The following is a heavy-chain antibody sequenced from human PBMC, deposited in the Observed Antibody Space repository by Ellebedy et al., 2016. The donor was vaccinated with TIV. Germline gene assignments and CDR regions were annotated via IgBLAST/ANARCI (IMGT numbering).Heavy chain of an antibody. V-gene: IGHV3-30-3*01. CDR3: ARDQYYYDSSGYGMDV. CDR1: GFTFSSYA. CDR2: ISYDGSNK. Sequence: GESLKISCAASGFTFSSYAMHWVRQAPGKGLEWVAVISYDGSNKYYADSVKGRFTISRNNSKNTLYLQMNSLRAEDTAVYYCARDQYYYDSSGYGMDVWGQGTTVTVSS. J-gene: IGHJ6*02. D-gene: IGHD3-22*01.